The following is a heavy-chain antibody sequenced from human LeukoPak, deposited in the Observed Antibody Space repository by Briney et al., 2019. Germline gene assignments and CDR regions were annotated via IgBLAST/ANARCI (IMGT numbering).Heavy chain of an antibody. V-gene: IGHV4-30-2*01. Sequence: SETLSLTCAVSGGSISSGGYSWSWIRQPPGKGLEWIGYIYHSGSTYYNPSLKSRVTISVDRSKNQFSLKLSSATAADTAVYYCARVTPWYFDYWGQGTLVTVSS. D-gene: IGHD2-15*01. CDR3: ARVTPWYFDY. CDR1: GGSISSGGYS. CDR2: IYHSGST. J-gene: IGHJ4*02.